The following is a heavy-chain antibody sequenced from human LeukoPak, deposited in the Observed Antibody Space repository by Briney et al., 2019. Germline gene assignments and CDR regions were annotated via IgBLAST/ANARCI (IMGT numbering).Heavy chain of an antibody. CDR2: SKSTTDGGTT. CDR3: AKYCISADCYANWFGP. CDR1: GFTLSSAW. J-gene: IGHJ5*02. Sequence: PGGSLRLSCAGSGFTLSSAWMTWVRQAPGKGLEWVGLSKSTTDGGTTDYAAPVKGRFTISGDDSKNTLYLQMNSLKTEDTAVYYCAKYCISADCYANWFGPWGQGTLVTVSS. D-gene: IGHD2-2*01. V-gene: IGHV3-15*01.